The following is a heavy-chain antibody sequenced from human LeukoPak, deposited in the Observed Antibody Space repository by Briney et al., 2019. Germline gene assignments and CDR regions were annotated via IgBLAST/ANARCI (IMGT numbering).Heavy chain of an antibody. J-gene: IGHJ4*02. V-gene: IGHV3-30*18. Sequence: PGGSLRLSCAASGFTFSSYGMHWVRQAPGKGLEWVAVISYDGSNKYYADSVKGRFTISRDNSKNTLYLQMNSLRAEDTAVYYCAKEKNVWGSSVGVNFDYWGQGTLVTVSS. CDR1: GFTFSSYG. D-gene: IGHD3-16*01. CDR3: AKEKNVWGSSVGVNFDY. CDR2: ISYDGSNK.